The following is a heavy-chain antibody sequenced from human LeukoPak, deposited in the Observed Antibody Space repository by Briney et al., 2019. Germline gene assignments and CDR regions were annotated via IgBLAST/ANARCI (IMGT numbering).Heavy chain of an antibody. J-gene: IGHJ4*02. D-gene: IGHD3-22*01. Sequence: PAGRSLRLSCAASGFTFSSYGMHWVRQAPGKGLEWVALIWYDGSNKYYADSVKGRFTISRDNSKNTLYLQMNSLRAEDTAVYYCARDQTYYYDSSGYYYPTFWGQGTLVTVSS. CDR2: IWYDGSNK. CDR3: ARDQTYYYDSSGYYYPTF. V-gene: IGHV3-33*01. CDR1: GFTFSSYG.